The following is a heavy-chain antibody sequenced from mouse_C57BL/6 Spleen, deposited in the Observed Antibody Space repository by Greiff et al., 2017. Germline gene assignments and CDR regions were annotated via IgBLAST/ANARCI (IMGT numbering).Heavy chain of an antibody. CDR2: IDPSDSYT. D-gene: IGHD1-1*01. V-gene: IGHV1-50*01. J-gene: IGHJ1*03. CDR3: ARYRGGSSYWYFDV. Sequence: QVQLQQPGAELVKPGASVKLSCKASGYTFTSYWMQWVKQRPGQGLEWIGEIDPSDSYTNYNQKFKGKATLTVDTSSSPAYLQLSSLTSEDSAVYYCARYRGGSSYWYFDVWGTGTTVTVSS. CDR1: GYTFTSYW.